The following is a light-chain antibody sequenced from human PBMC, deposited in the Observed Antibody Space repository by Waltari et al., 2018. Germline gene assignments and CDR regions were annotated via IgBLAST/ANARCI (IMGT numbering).Light chain of an antibody. J-gene: IGLJ3*02. CDR1: NIGSKS. Sequence: SYVLTQPPSVSMAPGQTARITCGGNNIGSKSVHWYQQKPGQAPVLVVDDDSDRPSGLPERFSVANSGNTATLTISRVEAGDEANYYGQVWDSSSDHQWLFGRGTKLSVL. CDR2: DDS. V-gene: IGLV3-21*02. CDR3: QVWDSSSDHQWL.